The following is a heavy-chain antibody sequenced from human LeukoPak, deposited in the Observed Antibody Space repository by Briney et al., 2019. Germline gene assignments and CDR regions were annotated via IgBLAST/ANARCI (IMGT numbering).Heavy chain of an antibody. D-gene: IGHD2-2*01. J-gene: IGHJ6*03. Sequence: ASVKVSCKASGYTFTSYDINWVRQATGQGLEWMGWMNPNSGNTGYAQKFQGRVTMTRNTSISTAYMELSSLRSEDTAVYYCARGMTPSLNYYYYYMDVWGKRTTVTVSS. CDR3: ARGMTPSLNYYYYYMDV. CDR2: MNPNSGNT. CDR1: GYTFTSYD. V-gene: IGHV1-8*01.